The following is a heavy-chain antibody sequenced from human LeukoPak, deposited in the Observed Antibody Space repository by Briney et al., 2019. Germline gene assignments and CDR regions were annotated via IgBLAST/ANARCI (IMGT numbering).Heavy chain of an antibody. CDR3: AGPGAGDLDY. V-gene: IGHV4-34*01. CDR1: GGPFTTYY. Sequence: SETLSLTCVVYGGPFTTYYWSWIRQPPGKGLEWIGKINHSGSTNYNPSLRSRVTMSVDTSKNQFSLKLSSVTAADTAVYYCAGPGAGDLDYWGQGTLVTVSS. CDR2: INHSGST. J-gene: IGHJ4*02. D-gene: IGHD3-10*01.